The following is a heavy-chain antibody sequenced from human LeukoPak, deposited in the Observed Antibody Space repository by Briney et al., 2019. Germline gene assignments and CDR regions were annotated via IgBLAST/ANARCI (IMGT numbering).Heavy chain of an antibody. Sequence: GGSLRLSCAASGFTFSSYGMHWVRQAPGKGLEWVAVISYDGSNKYYADSVKGRFTTSRDNSKNTLYLQMNSLRAEDTAVYYCAKDFDYYDSSGYYPDYWGQGTLVTVSS. J-gene: IGHJ4*02. CDR2: ISYDGSNK. CDR3: AKDFDYYDSSGYYPDY. CDR1: GFTFSSYG. V-gene: IGHV3-30*18. D-gene: IGHD3-22*01.